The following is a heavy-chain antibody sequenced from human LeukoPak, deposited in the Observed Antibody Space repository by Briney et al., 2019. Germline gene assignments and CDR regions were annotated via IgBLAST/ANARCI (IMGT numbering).Heavy chain of an antibody. J-gene: IGHJ6*02. CDR2: INAGNGNT. V-gene: IGHV1-3*01. Sequence: ASVKVSCKASGYTFTSYAMHWVRQAPGQRLEWMGWINAGNGNTKYSQKFQGRVTITRDTSASTAYMELSSLRSEDTAVYYCARDPQGRWNYYYYYGMDVWGQGTTVTVSS. D-gene: IGHD1-26*01. CDR3: ARDPQGRWNYYYYYGMDV. CDR1: GYTFTSYA.